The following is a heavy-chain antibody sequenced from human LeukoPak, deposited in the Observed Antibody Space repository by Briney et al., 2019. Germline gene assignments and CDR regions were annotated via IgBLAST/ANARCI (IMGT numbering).Heavy chain of an antibody. Sequence: GGSLRLSCAASELTFSSYWMHWVRQAPGKGLVWVSRINPDGRTISYADSVKDRFTISRDNAKNSLYLQMNSLRAEDTAVYYCAKHSSGITVAGTIQYWGQGTLVTVSS. V-gene: IGHV3-74*01. D-gene: IGHD6-19*01. J-gene: IGHJ4*02. CDR3: AKHSSGITVAGTIQY. CDR1: ELTFSSYW. CDR2: INPDGRTI.